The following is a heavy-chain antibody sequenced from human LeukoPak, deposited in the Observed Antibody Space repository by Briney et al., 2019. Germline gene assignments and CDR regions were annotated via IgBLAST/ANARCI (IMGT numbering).Heavy chain of an antibody. CDR1: GYTFTSYY. V-gene: IGHV1-46*01. Sequence: ASVKVSCKASGYTFTSYYIHWVRQAPGQGLEWMGVINPSGGSTTYAQKFQGRVTMTRDTSTSTVYMELSSLRSEDTAIYYCAREYFYNYYMDVWGKETTVTISS. J-gene: IGHJ6*03. CDR3: AREYFYNYYMDV. CDR2: INPSGGST.